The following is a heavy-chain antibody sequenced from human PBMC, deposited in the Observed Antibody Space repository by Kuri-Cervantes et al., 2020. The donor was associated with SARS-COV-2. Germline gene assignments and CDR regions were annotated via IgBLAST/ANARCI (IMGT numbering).Heavy chain of an antibody. CDR2: ITRSSVYI. CDR1: GFTFSAYT. Sequence: GESLKISCVASGFTFSAYTLNWVRQAPGKGLEWVSSITRSSVYISYADSVKGRFTISRDNSKNTLYLQMNSLRAEDTAVYYCAREGVIAAESFDYWGQGTLVTVSS. J-gene: IGHJ4*02. D-gene: IGHD6-13*01. CDR3: AREGVIAAESFDY. V-gene: IGHV3-21*01.